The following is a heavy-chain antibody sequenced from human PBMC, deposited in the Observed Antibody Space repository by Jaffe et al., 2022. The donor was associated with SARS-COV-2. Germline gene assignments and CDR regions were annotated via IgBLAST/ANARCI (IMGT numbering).Heavy chain of an antibody. V-gene: IGHV4-31*03. J-gene: IGHJ5*02. CDR1: GGSISSGGYY. CDR3: ARGVLGYGDYPAGFDP. Sequence: QVQLQESGPGLVKPSQTLSLTCTVSGGSISSGGYYWSWIRQHPGKGLEWIGYIYYSGSTYYNPSLKSRVTISVDTSKNQFSLKLSSVTAADTAVYYCARGVLGYGDYPAGFDPWGQGTLVTVSS. CDR2: IYYSGST. D-gene: IGHD4-17*01.